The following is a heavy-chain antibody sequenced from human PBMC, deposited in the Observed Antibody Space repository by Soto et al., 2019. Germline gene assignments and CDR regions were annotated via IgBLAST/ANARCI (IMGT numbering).Heavy chain of an antibody. Sequence: QVQLVQSGAEVKKPGSSVKVSCKASGGTFSSYTISWVRQAPGQGLEWMGRIIPILGIANYAQKFQGRVTITADKSTSTAYMELSSLRSEDTAVYYCAITDAKYSSSYGGWFDPWGQGTLVTVSS. J-gene: IGHJ5*02. V-gene: IGHV1-69*02. D-gene: IGHD6-13*01. CDR1: GGTFSSYT. CDR3: AITDAKYSSSYGGWFDP. CDR2: IIPILGIA.